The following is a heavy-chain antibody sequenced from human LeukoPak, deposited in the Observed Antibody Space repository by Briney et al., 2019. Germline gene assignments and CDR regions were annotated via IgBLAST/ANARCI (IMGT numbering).Heavy chain of an antibody. CDR2: ISSSSSYI. J-gene: IGHJ6*02. CDR3: ARGGYSYGSDPYYYYGMDV. CDR1: GFTFSSYS. V-gene: IGHV3-21*01. D-gene: IGHD5-12*01. Sequence: TGGSLRLSCAASGFTFSSYSMNWVRQAPGKGLEWVSAISSSSSYIYYAGSVRGRFTISRDNAKNSVYLQMNSLRADDTAVYYCARGGYSYGSDPYYYYGMDVWGQGTTVTVSS.